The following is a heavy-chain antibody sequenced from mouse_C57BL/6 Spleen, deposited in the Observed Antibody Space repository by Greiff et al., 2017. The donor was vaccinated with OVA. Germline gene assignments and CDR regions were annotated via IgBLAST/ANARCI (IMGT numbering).Heavy chain of an antibody. CDR3: ARHAQATFYYAMDY. CDR2: ISGGGGNT. V-gene: IGHV5-9*01. Sequence: DVMLVESGGGLVKPGGSLKLSCAASGFTFSSYTMSWVRQTPEKRLEWVATISGGGGNTYYPDSVKGRFTISRDNAKNTLYLQMSSLRSEDTALYYCARHAQATFYYAMDYWGQGISVTVSS. CDR1: GFTFSSYT. J-gene: IGHJ4*01. D-gene: IGHD3-2*02.